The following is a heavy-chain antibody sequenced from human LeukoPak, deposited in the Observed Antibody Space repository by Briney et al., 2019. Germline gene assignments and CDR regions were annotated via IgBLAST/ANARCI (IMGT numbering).Heavy chain of an antibody. V-gene: IGHV4-38-2*02. CDR3: ARDLPGYCSSTSCYLHYGMDV. CDR1: GYSISSGYY. D-gene: IGHD2-2*01. CDR2: IYHSGST. Sequence: PSETLSLTCAVSGYSISSGYYWGWIRQPPGKGLEWIGSIYHSGSTYYNPSLKSRVTISVDTSKNQFSLKLSSVTAADTAVYYCARDLPGYCSSTSCYLHYGMDVWGKGTTVTVSS. J-gene: IGHJ6*04.